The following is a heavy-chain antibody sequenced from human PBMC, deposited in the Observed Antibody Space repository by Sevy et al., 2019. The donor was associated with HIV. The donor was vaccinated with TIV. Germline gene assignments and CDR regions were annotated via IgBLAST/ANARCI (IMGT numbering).Heavy chain of an antibody. CDR3: ARDSSGWYEAYYYYGIDV. V-gene: IGHV3-21*01. D-gene: IGHD6-19*01. CDR2: ISSSSSYI. CDR1: GFTFSSYS. Sequence: GGSLRLSCAASGFTFSSYSMNWVHQAPGKGLEWVSSISSSSSYIYYADSVKGRFTISRDNAKNSLYLQMNRLRAEDTAVYYCARDSSGWYEAYYYYGIDVWGQGTPVTVSS. J-gene: IGHJ6*02.